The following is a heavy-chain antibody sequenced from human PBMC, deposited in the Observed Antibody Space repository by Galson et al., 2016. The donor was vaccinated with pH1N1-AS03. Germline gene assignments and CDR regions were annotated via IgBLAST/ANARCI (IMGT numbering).Heavy chain of an antibody. D-gene: IGHD1-26*01. Sequence: SVKVSCKASGYTFTSYGISWVRQAPGQGREWMGWVSGHDGETNYAENMGGRVTMTADTSTGTAYMELRSLRSDDTAVYYCAMDWEPHMGMDCFDPWGQGTLVTVSS. J-gene: IGHJ5*02. CDR2: VSGHDGET. V-gene: IGHV1-18*04. CDR3: AMDWEPHMGMDCFDP. CDR1: GYTFTSYG.